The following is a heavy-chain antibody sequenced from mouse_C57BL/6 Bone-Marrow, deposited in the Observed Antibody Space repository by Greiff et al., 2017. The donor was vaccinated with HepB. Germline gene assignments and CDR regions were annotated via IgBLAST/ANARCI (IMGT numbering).Heavy chain of an antibody. V-gene: IGHV1-64*01. J-gene: IGHJ2*01. CDR2: IHPNSGST. Sequence: QVQLQQPGAELVKPGASVKLSCKASGYTFTSYWMHWVKQRPGQGLEWIGMIHPNSGSTNYNEKFKSKATLTVDKSSSTAYMQLSSLTSEDSAVYYCARWPVYSNYDYWGQGTTLTVSS. CDR1: GYTFTSYW. CDR3: ARWPVYSNYDY. D-gene: IGHD2-5*01.